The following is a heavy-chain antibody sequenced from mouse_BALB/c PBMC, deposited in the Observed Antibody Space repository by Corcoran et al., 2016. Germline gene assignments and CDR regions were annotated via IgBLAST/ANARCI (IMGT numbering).Heavy chain of an antibody. J-gene: IGHJ3*01. Sequence: LVKTGASVTISCKASGYSFTVDYMHLVKQSHGKSLEWIGYISCYNGATSYNQKFKGKATFTVDTSSSTAYMQFNSLTSDDSAVYYCARGDRSGLPFAYWGQGTLVNVSA. CDR1: GYSFTVDY. D-gene: IGHD3-2*01. V-gene: IGHV1S34*01. CDR3: ARGDRSGLPFAY. CDR2: ISCYNGAT.